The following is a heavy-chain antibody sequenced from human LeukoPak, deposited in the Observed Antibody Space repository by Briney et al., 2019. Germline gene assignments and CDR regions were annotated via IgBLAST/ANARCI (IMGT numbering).Heavy chain of an antibody. J-gene: IGHJ4*02. Sequence: SETLSLTCTVSGGSISSSSYYWSWIRQPPGKGLEWIGEINHSGSTNYNPSLKSRVTISVDTSKNQFSLKLSSVTAADTAVYYCARRGYGPFDYWGQGTLVTVSS. CDR2: INHSGST. CDR1: GGSISSSSYY. CDR3: ARRGYGPFDY. V-gene: IGHV4-39*07. D-gene: IGHD2-15*01.